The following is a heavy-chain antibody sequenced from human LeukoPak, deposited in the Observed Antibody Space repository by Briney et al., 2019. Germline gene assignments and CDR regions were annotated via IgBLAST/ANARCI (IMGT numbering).Heavy chain of an antibody. Sequence: SETLSLTCTVSGGSISSRTYYWGWIRQPPGTGLEWIGTIYYSGTTYYNPSLKSRVSISLDTSKNQFSLKLSSVTAADTAVYYCARNYGHQMYYFDYWGQGTLVTVSS. CDR3: ARNYGHQMYYFDY. J-gene: IGHJ4*02. CDR2: IYYSGTT. V-gene: IGHV4-39*07. D-gene: IGHD3-10*01. CDR1: GGSISSRTYY.